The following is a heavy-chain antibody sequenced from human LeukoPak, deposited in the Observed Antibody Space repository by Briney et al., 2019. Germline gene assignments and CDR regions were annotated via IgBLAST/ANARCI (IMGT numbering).Heavy chain of an antibody. J-gene: IGHJ5*02. V-gene: IGHV4-61*01. CDR3: ARGGASSQWFDP. Sequence: KTSETLSLTCTVSGGSVSSGSYYWSWIRQPPGRGRDWIAFIHYSGSTSYNPSLKSRVSISIDTSKNQSSVNLSSVTAADTAVYYCARGGASSQWFDPWGQGTLVTVSS. D-gene: IGHD6-13*01. CDR1: GGSVSSGSYY. CDR2: IHYSGST.